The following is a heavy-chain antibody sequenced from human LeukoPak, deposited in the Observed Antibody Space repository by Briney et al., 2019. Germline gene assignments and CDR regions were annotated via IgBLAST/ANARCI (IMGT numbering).Heavy chain of an antibody. D-gene: IGHD4-17*01. CDR3: ARHRNAHDYGDFDY. CDR2: IYYSGST. CDR1: GGSISSYY. V-gene: IGHV4-59*08. Sequence: SETLSLTCTVSGGSISSYYWSWIRQPPGKGLEWIGYIYYSGSTNYNPSLKSRVTISVDTSKNQFSLKLSSVTAADTAVYYCARHRNAHDYGDFDYWGQGTLVTVSS. J-gene: IGHJ4*02.